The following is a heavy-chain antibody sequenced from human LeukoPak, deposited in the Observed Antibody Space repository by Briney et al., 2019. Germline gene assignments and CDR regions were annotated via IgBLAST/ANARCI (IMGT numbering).Heavy chain of an antibody. CDR2: IYTSGST. Sequence: SETLSLTCIVPWDSISNYYWSWIRQPAGKGLEWIGRIYTSGSTNYNPSLKSRVTMSVDTSKNQFSLKLSSVTAADTAVYYCAREAAAGTFYFDYWGQGTLVTVSS. D-gene: IGHD6-13*01. CDR1: WDSISNYY. CDR3: AREAAAGTFYFDY. V-gene: IGHV4-4*07. J-gene: IGHJ4*02.